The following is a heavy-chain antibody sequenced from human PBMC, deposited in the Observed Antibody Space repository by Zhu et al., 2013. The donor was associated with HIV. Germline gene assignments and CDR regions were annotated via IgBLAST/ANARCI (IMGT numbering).Heavy chain of an antibody. Sequence: QVHLVQSGAEVRKPGASVKVSCKASEYIFTGYYMHWVRQAPGQGLEWLGWINPNTGDTKYSQKFQGRVTMTRDTSISTAYMDLSSLRFDDTAVYYCARVPWAVRDGDFWSNTHYYYYGMDVWGQGSTVTVSS. J-gene: IGHJ6*02. V-gene: IGHV1-2*02. CDR3: ARVPWAVRDGDFWSNTHYYYYGMDV. CDR2: INPNTGDT. D-gene: IGHD3-3*01. CDR1: EYIFTGYY.